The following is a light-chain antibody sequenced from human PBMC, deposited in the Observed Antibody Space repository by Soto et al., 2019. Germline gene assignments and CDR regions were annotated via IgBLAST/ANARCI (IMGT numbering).Light chain of an antibody. CDR3: QQYGSSFLLT. J-gene: IGKJ4*01. V-gene: IGKV3-20*01. CDR2: GAS. CDR1: QSVSSSY. Sequence: EIVLTQSPGTLSLSPGERATLSCRASQSVSSSYLAWYQQKPGQAPRLLIYGASSRATGIPDRFSGGGSGTDFTLTISRLEPEDFAVYYCQQYGSSFLLTFGGGTKVEI.